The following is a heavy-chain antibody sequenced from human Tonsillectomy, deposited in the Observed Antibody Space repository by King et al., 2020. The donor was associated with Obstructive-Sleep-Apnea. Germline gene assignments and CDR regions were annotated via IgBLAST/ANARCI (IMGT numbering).Heavy chain of an antibody. CDR2: ISWISGSI. D-gene: IGHD1-26*01. Sequence: VQLVESGGGLVQPGRSLRLSGAASGFTFDDYAIHWVRQAPGKGLEGVSGISWISGSIGYAYSVKGRFTISRDNAKNSLYLQMNSLRAEDTAWYYCAKDRGSGSYYTYYGMDVWGQGTTVTVSS. J-gene: IGHJ6*02. CDR3: AKDRGSGSYYTYYGMDV. CDR1: GFTFDDYA. V-gene: IGHV3-9*01.